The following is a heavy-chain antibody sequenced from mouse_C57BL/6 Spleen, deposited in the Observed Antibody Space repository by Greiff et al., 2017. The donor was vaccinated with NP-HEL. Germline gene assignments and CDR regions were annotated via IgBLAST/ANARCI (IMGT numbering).Heavy chain of an antibody. CDR2: INPNNGGT. D-gene: IGHD2-1*01. CDR3: ASGGYGSWYFDV. Sequence: EVQLQQSGPELVKPGASVKMSCKASGYTFTDYNMHWVKQSHGKSLEWIGYINPNNGGTSYNQKFKGKATLTVNKSSSTAYMELRSLTSEDSAVYYCASGGYGSWYFDVWGTGTTVTVSS. J-gene: IGHJ1*03. CDR1: GYTFTDYN. V-gene: IGHV1-22*01.